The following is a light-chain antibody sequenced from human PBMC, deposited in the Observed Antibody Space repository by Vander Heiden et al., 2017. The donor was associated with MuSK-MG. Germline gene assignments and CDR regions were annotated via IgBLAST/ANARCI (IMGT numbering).Light chain of an antibody. CDR3: QQHDT. CDR1: QSVSSY. J-gene: IGKJ4*01. V-gene: IGKV3-11*01. Sequence: IVLTQCPATLSLSPGERATLSCRASQSVSSYLAGDQQKPGQAPRFRIYEASNRATGIKDRVSGSGSGTDFTRTSSSIEPEDCGGDDGQQHDTFGGGTKVEIK. CDR2: EAS.